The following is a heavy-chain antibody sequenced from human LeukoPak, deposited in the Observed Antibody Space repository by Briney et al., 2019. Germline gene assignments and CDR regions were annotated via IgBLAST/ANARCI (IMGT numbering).Heavy chain of an antibody. CDR3: ARDKMVRGASDY. Sequence: GGSLRLSCAASGFTVSGNYMSWVRQAPGKGLEWLTVIYSGGSTYYADSVKGRFTISRANSKNTLYLQMNSRRAEDTAVYYCARDKMVRGASDYWGQGTLVTVTS. V-gene: IGHV3-53*01. J-gene: IGHJ4*02. CDR1: GFTVSGNY. D-gene: IGHD3-10*01. CDR2: IYSGGST.